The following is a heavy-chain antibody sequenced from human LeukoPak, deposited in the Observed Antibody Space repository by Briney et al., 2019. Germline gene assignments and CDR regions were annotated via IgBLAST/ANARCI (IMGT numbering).Heavy chain of an antibody. CDR2: IKQDGSEK. Sequence: GGSLRLSCAASGFTFSSYAMSWVRQAPGKGLEWVANIKQDGSEKYFVDSVKGRFTISRDNAKNSLYLQMNSLRAEDTAVYYRTRTIAATPDDFWGQGTLVTVSS. CDR1: GFTFSSYA. V-gene: IGHV3-7*01. J-gene: IGHJ4*02. CDR3: TRTIAATPDDF. D-gene: IGHD2-15*01.